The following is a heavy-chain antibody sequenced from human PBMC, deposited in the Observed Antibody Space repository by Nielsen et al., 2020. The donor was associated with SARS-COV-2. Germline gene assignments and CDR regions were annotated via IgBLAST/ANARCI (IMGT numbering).Heavy chain of an antibody. CDR1: GGSVNNHAW. CDR3: ARGDLVVVPSPLLGLGPIFYYFCLDV. Sequence: SETLSLTCAVFGGSVNNHAWWSWVRQAPGKGLEWIGEVYHSGATNYNPSLRSRVTLSMDKSRNQFSLKMTAVTAADTAVYFCARGDLVVVPSPLLGLGPIFYYFCLDVWGKGTTVIVSS. J-gene: IGHJ6*03. V-gene: IGHV4-4*02. D-gene: IGHD2-2*02. CDR2: VYHSGAT.